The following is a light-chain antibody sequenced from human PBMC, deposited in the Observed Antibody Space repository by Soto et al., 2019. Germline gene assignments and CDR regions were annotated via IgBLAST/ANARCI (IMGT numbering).Light chain of an antibody. V-gene: IGKV3-20*01. J-gene: IGKJ4*01. CDR2: GAS. Sequence: IVLTQSPGTLSLSPGERVTLSCRASQSVSSSFAWYQQKHGQAPRLLIYGASSRATGTPDRFSGSGSGTDFTLTISRLEPEDFALYYCQQYVDSPLSFGGGTKVEIK. CDR1: QSVSSS. CDR3: QQYVDSPLS.